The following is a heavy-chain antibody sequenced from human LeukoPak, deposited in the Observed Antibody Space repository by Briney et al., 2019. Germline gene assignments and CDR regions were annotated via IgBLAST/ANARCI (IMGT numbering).Heavy chain of an antibody. Sequence: GASVKVSCKASGYTFTGYYMHWVRQAPGQGLEWMGWINPNSGGTNYAQKFQGWVTMTRDTSISAAYMELSRLRSDDTAVYYCARGRTYYYGSGSYYNPQTYYGMDVWGKGTTVTVSS. CDR3: ARGRTYYYGSGSYYNPQTYYGMDV. D-gene: IGHD3-10*01. J-gene: IGHJ6*04. CDR2: INPNSGGT. V-gene: IGHV1-2*04. CDR1: GYTFTGYY.